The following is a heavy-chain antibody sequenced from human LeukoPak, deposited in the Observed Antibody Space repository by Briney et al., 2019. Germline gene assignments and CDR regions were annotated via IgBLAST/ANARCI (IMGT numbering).Heavy chain of an antibody. CDR2: ISYDGSNK. J-gene: IGHJ4*02. CDR1: GFTFRSYG. D-gene: IGHD2-2*01. CDR3: AKDKDVVVPAAMEFDY. V-gene: IGHV3-30*18. Sequence: GGSLRLSCAASGFTFRSYGMHWVRQAPGKGLEWVAVISYDGSNKYYADSVKGRFTISRDNSKNTLYLQMNSLRAEDTAVYYCAKDKDVVVPAAMEFDYWGQGTLVTVSS.